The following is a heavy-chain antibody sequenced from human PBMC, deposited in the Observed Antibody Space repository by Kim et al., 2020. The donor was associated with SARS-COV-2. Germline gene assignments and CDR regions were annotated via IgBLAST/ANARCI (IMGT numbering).Heavy chain of an antibody. CDR1: GFTFDDYA. CDR3: AKSGASSWYYFDY. V-gene: IGHV3-9*01. CDR2: ISWNSGSI. J-gene: IGHJ4*02. D-gene: IGHD6-13*01. Sequence: GGSLRLSCAASGFTFDDYAMHWVRQAPGKGLEWVSGISWNSGSIGYADSVKGRFTISRDNAKNSLYLQMNSLRAEDTALYYCAKSGASSWYYFDYWGQGTLVTVSS.